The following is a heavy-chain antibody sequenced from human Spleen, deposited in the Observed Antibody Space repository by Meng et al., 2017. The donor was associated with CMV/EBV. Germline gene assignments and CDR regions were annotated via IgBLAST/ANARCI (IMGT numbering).Heavy chain of an antibody. CDR1: GYTFTGYY. D-gene: IGHD3-3*01. CDR2: INANSGDT. V-gene: IGHV1-2*02. Sequence: ASEKVSCKASGYTFTGYYMHWVRQAPGQGLEWMGWINANSGDTNYAVKFQGRVTMTRDTSITTAYMELSRLRSDDTAFYYCARVTDFWSTPWGFDPWGQGTLVTVSS. CDR3: ARVTDFWSTPWGFDP. J-gene: IGHJ5*01.